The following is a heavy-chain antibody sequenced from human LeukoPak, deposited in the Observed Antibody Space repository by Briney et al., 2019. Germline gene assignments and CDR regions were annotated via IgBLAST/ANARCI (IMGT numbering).Heavy chain of an antibody. CDR3: ARGRRNSSSWCFEYFQH. Sequence: PSETLSLTCAVYGGSFSGYYWSWIRQPPGKGLEWIGEINHSGSTNYNPSLKSRVTISVDTSKNQFSLKLSSVTAADTAVYYCARGRRNSSSWCFEYFQHWGQGTLVTVSS. J-gene: IGHJ1*01. CDR2: INHSGST. V-gene: IGHV4-34*01. D-gene: IGHD6-13*01. CDR1: GGSFSGYY.